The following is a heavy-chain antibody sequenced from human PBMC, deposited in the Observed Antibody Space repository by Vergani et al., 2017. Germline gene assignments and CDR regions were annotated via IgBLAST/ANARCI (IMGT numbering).Heavy chain of an antibody. D-gene: IGHD6-13*01. CDR2: INHSGST. V-gene: IGHV4-34*01. Sequence: QVQLQQWGAGLLKPSETLSLTCAVYGGSFSGYYWSWIRQPPGKGLEWIGEINHSGSTNYNPSLKSRVTISVDTSKNQLSLKLSSVTAADTAVYYCARAAKTRYSSSWSRWFDPWGQGTLVTVSS. J-gene: IGHJ5*02. CDR1: GGSFSGYY. CDR3: ARAAKTRYSSSWSRWFDP.